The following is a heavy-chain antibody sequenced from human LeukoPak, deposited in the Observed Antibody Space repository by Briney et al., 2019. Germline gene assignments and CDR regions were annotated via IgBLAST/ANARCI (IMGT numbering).Heavy chain of an antibody. Sequence: PGGSLRLSCAASGFTFSSYWMSWVRQAPGKGLEWVANIKQDGSEKYYVDSVKGRFTISRDNAKNSLYLQMNSLRAEDTAVYYCARDTMVRGAIKLDYWGQGTLVTVSS. D-gene: IGHD3-10*01. V-gene: IGHV3-7*01. CDR1: GFTFSSYW. J-gene: IGHJ4*02. CDR3: ARDTMVRGAIKLDY. CDR2: IKQDGSEK.